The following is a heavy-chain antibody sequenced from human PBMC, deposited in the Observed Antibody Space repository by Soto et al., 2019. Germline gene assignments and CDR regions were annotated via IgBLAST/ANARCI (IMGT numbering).Heavy chain of an antibody. CDR3: ARGAPTGSFPFDY. CDR1: GFTFDSYD. Sequence: EVQLVESGGGLVRPGGSLRLSCAASGFTFDSYDMHWVRQAAGKPLEWVSSIGTVGDTYYQDSVKGRFTFSRDNGKSSLSLQMNSLRVEDTAIYFCARGAPTGSFPFDYWGQGILVAVSS. J-gene: IGHJ4*02. D-gene: IGHD1-26*01. V-gene: IGHV3-13*01. CDR2: IGTVGDT.